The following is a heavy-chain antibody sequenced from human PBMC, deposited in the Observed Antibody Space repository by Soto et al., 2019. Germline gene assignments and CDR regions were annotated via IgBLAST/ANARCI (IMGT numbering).Heavy chain of an antibody. CDR2: MNPNSGNT. CDR1: GYTFTSYD. J-gene: IGHJ6*03. CDR3: ASLGAARPGYYYYYMDV. Sequence: ASVKVSCKASGYTFTSYDINWVRQATGQGLEWMGWMNPNSGNTGYAQKFQGRVTMTRNTSISTAYMELSSLRSEDTAVYYCASLGAARPGYYYYYMDVWGKGTTVTAP. V-gene: IGHV1-8*01. D-gene: IGHD6-6*01.